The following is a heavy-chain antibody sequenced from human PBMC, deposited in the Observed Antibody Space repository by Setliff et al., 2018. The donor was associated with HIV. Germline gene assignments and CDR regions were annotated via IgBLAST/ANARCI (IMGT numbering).Heavy chain of an antibody. J-gene: IGHJ3*02. CDR1: GYTFTSFD. D-gene: IGHD3-10*01. CDR2: MNPNSGNS. Sequence: ASVKVSCKASGYTFTSFDINWVRQATGQGLEWMGWMNPNSGNSGFAQKFQGRVTMTRNSSISTAYMELSSLRFDDTAVYYCTRIRATVRGVTSYDAFDIWGQGTKVTVSS. CDR3: TRIRATVRGVTSYDAFDI. V-gene: IGHV1-8*01.